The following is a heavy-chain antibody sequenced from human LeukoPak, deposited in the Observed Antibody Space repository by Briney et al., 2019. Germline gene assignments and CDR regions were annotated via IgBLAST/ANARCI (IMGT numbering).Heavy chain of an antibody. CDR1: GDSMSGYS. CDR2: IYTSYFT. CDR3: ARVQIVTGTYFDS. Sequence: SETLSLTCTISGDSMSGYSWSWLRQPAGKELERIGRIYTSYFTEYNLSLDGRVTMSIDTSKNQFSLMLDSVTAADTAIYYCARVQIVTGTYFDSWGQGALVTVSS. D-gene: IGHD3-10*01. J-gene: IGHJ4*02. V-gene: IGHV4-4*07.